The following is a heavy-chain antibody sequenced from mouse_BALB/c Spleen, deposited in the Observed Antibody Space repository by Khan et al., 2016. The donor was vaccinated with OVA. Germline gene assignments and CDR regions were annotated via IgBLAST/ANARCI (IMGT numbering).Heavy chain of an antibody. V-gene: IGHV1-7*01. Sequence: QVQLQQSGAELEKPGASVKMSCKASGYTFTSYWMHWVKQRPGQGLEWIGYINPSTGYTEYNQKFKDKATLTADKSSSTAYMQLSSLTSEDSAVYYCARYYGNYYDAMDYWGQGTSVTVSS. J-gene: IGHJ4*01. CDR3: ARYYGNYYDAMDY. CDR2: INPSTGYT. D-gene: IGHD2-1*01. CDR1: GYTFTSYW.